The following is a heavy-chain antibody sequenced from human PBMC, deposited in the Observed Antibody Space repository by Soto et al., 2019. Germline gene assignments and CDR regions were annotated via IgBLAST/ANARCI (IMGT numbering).Heavy chain of an antibody. CDR3: ARGLIWFGESHPDAFDI. CDR2: ISSSSSYI. CDR1: GFTFSSYS. Sequence: GGSLRLSCAASGFTFSSYSMNWVRQAPGKGLEWVSSISSSSSYIYYADSVKGRFTISRDNAKNSLYLQMNSLRAEDTAVYYCARGLIWFGESHPDAFDIWGQGTMVTVSS. J-gene: IGHJ3*02. D-gene: IGHD3-10*01. V-gene: IGHV3-21*01.